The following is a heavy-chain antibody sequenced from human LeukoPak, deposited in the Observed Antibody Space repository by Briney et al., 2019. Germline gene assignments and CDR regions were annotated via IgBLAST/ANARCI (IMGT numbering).Heavy chain of an antibody. CDR3: ATSPTFDP. Sequence: AGGSLRLSCAASGFTFSSYAMSWVRQAPGKELEWVSAISGSGDNTYYADSVKGRFTISRDNSKNTLYLQMNNLRAEDTAVYYCATSPTFDPWGQGTLVTVSS. J-gene: IGHJ5*02. V-gene: IGHV3-23*01. CDR2: ISGSGDNT. CDR1: GFTFSSYA.